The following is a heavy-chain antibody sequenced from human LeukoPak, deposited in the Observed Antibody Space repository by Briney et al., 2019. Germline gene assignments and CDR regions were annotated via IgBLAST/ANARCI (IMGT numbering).Heavy chain of an antibody. Sequence: TGGSLRLSCAASGFTFNNYWMNWVRQAPGKGLEWVANIKQDGSEKYYVDSVKGRFTISRDNAKNSLFLQMDSLRDDDTAIYYCAKGYTTNWDRRFDYWGQGSLVTVSS. D-gene: IGHD1-1*01. J-gene: IGHJ4*02. CDR2: IKQDGSEK. CDR1: GFTFNNYW. V-gene: IGHV3-7*01. CDR3: AKGYTTNWDRRFDY.